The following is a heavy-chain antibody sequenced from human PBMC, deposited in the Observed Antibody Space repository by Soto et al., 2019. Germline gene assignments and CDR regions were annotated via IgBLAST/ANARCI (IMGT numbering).Heavy chain of an antibody. Sequence: SQTLSLTCAISGDRVSTNSAAWNWIRQSPSRGLEWLGRTYYRSKWYHDYALSVKSRITINPDTSKNQVSLQLNSVTPEDKAVYYCAREGSSSFDYCGQGAQVTVSA. V-gene: IGHV6-1*01. CDR1: GDRVSTNSAA. CDR2: TYYRSKWYH. CDR3: AREGSSSFDY. D-gene: IGHD6-6*01. J-gene: IGHJ4*02.